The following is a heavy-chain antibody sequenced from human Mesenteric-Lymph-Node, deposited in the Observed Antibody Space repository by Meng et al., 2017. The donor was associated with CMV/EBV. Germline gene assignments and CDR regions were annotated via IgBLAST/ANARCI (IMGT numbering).Heavy chain of an antibody. D-gene: IGHD3-3*01. CDR1: GGTFSSYA. J-gene: IGHJ5*02. V-gene: IGHV1-69*05. Sequence: SGGTFSSYAISWVRQAPGQGLEWMGGIIPIFGTANYAQKFQGRVTITTDESTSTAYMELSSLRSEDTAVYYCARTNYDFRSGYWFDPWGQGTLVTVSS. CDR2: IIPIFGTA. CDR3: ARTNYDFRSGYWFDP.